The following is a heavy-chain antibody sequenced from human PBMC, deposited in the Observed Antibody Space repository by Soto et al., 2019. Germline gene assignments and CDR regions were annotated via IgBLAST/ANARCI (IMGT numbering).Heavy chain of an antibody. J-gene: IGHJ4*02. V-gene: IGHV3-23*01. CDR3: AKAYFVWSSEQPYYFDY. CDR2: ISGRGSRS. CDR1: GFTLSNYA. Sequence: EVQLLDSGGGLVQPGGSLRLSCAASGFTLSNYAMTWVRQGPGKGLEWVSGISGRGSRSYYADSVKGRFTISRDNSKSTLYLQMNSLRAEDTAVYYCAKAYFVWSSEQPYYFDYWGQGTLVTVSS. D-gene: IGHD3-16*01.